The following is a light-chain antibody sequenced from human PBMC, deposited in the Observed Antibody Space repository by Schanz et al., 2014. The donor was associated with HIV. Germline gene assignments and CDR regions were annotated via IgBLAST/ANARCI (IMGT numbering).Light chain of an antibody. Sequence: ETVLTQSPGSPSLSSGDRATLSCRASQSLTTNYLAWYQQKLGQAPRLLMYGASSRAAGIPDRFSASGSGSDFTLTITRVEAEDFAVYYCQQFDGSLYTFGRGTKLEIK. CDR1: QSLTTNY. CDR2: GAS. V-gene: IGKV3-20*01. J-gene: IGKJ2*01. CDR3: QQFDGSLYT.